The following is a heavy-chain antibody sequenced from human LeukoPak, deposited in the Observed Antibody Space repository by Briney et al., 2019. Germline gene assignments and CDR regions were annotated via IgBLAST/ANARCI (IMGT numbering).Heavy chain of an antibody. V-gene: IGHV1-46*01. CDR1: GYTFTSYY. Sequence: ASVKVSCKASGYTFTSYYMHWVRQAPGQGLEWMGIINPNDGSTSYAQKFQGRVTMTRDMSTSTVYMELRSLRSEDTAVYYCARDAGDSDRRDAFDIWGQGTMVTVSS. CDR3: ARDAGDSDRRDAFDI. CDR2: INPNDGST. J-gene: IGHJ3*02. D-gene: IGHD3-22*01.